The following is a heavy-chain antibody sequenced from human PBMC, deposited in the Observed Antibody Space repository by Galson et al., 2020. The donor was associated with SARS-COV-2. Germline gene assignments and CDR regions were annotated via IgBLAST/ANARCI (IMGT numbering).Heavy chain of an antibody. CDR3: IFCDDEYSSSWSRSFNY. J-gene: IGHJ4*02. D-gene: IGHD6-13*01. Sequence: SVKVSCKASGGTFSSYAISWVRQAPGQGLEWMGGIIPIFGTANYAQKFQGRVTITADESTSTAYMELSSLRSEDTAVYYCIFCDDEYSSSWSRSFNYWGQGTLVTVSS. CDR1: GGTFSSYA. CDR2: IIPIFGTA. V-gene: IGHV1-69*13.